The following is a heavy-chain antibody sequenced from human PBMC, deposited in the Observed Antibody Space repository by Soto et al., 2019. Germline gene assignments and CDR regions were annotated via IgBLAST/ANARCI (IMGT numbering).Heavy chain of an antibody. CDR2: INSFSGYT. CDR1: GYTFTHYG. J-gene: IGHJ2*01. V-gene: IGHV1-18*01. D-gene: IGHD2-15*01. Sequence: QVQLVQSGAEVKKPGASVKVSCKASGYTFTHYGITWVRQAPGQGLEWMGWINSFSGYTNYPQKLQGRLTMTTDTSTNTVYMELRTLRSDDKAVYYCARDLHSGGKYWYFDIWGRGTLVTVSS. CDR3: ARDLHSGGKYWYFDI.